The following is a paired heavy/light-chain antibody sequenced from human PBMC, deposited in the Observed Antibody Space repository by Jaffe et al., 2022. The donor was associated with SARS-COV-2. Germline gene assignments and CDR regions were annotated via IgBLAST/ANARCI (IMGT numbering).Heavy chain of an antibody. Sequence: QLQLQESGPGLVKPSETLSLTCTVSGGSIARSSYYWGWIRQPPGKGLEWIASVYYTGSAYSSPSLKSRVTISVDTSENQFSLRVTSVTAADTAMYYCARPHRSVAGGFDIWGQGTLVTVSS. V-gene: IGHV4-39*01. J-gene: IGHJ3*02. CDR2: VYYTGSA. CDR3: ARPHRSVAGGFDI. D-gene: IGHD3-3*01. CDR1: GGSIARSSYY.
Light chain of an antibody. CDR3: QQYDGVGGT. J-gene: IGKJ3*01. CDR2: DAS. CDR1: QDISNS. Sequence: DIQVTQSPSSLSASVGDRVTITCQASQDISNSLNWYQQKPGKAPKLLIYDASKLETGVPSRFSGSGSGTDFTFTISSLQPEDIATFYCQQYDGVGGTFGPGTKVDIK. V-gene: IGKV1-33*01.